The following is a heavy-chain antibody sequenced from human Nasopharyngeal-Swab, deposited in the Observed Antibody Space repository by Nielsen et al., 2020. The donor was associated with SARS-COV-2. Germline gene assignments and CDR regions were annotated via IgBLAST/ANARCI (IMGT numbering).Heavy chain of an antibody. CDR3: ARQMTTVTTRFDY. D-gene: IGHD4-17*01. J-gene: IGHJ4*02. Sequence: SETLSLTCTVSGGSISSYYWTWIRQPPGKGLEYIGYIYYSASTNYNPSLKSRVTISADTSKNQFSLKLSSVTAADTAVYYCARQMTTVTTRFDYWGQGTLVTVSS. CDR2: IYYSAST. V-gene: IGHV4-59*01. CDR1: GGSISSYY.